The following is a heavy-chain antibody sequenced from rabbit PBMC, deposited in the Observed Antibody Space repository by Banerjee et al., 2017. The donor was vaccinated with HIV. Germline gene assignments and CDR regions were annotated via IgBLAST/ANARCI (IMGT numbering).Heavy chain of an antibody. D-gene: IGHD6-1*01. Sequence: QEQLVESGGGLVQPEGSLTLTCTASGFDLSSSYCMCWVRQAPGKGLEWIACIGAGSSGSTYYANWAKGRFTISRTSSTTVTLQMTSLTAADTATYFCAREEGYDIYDYAFELWGPGTLVTVS. CDR3: AREEGYDIYDYAFEL. J-gene: IGHJ4*01. CDR1: GFDLSSSYC. V-gene: IGHV1S45*01. CDR2: IGAGSSGST.